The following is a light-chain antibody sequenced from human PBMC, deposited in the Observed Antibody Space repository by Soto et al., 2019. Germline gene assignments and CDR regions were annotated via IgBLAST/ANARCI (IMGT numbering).Light chain of an antibody. J-gene: IGKJ1*01. Sequence: DIQMTQSPSTLSASVGDNVTISCRASQSIHTWLAWYQQKPGKAPKLLLYTASDLQSGVPSRFSGSGSGTEFTLTITSLQPDDFATYYCQHGAFGQGTRVEMK. V-gene: IGKV1-5*03. CDR2: TAS. CDR3: QHGA. CDR1: QSIHTW.